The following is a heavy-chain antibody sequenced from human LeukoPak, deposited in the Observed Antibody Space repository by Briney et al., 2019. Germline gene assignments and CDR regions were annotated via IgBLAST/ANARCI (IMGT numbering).Heavy chain of an antibody. CDR3: AKPISGGLAVTADWFHP. Sequence: GGSLRLSCTASGFAFSVYAMSWLRQPPGKGLEWVSTINANSGTTSYAASVRGRFTISRDNSKNTLYLQLNTLRTDDTATYYCAKPISGGLAVTADWFHPWGQGTLVVVSS. V-gene: IGHV3-23*01. D-gene: IGHD6-19*01. J-gene: IGHJ5*01. CDR2: INANSGTT. CDR1: GFAFSVYA.